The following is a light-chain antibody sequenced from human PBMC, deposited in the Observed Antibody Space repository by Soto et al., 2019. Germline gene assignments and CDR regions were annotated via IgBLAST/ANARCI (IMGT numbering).Light chain of an antibody. V-gene: IGKV1-39*01. Sequence: DIQMTQSPSSLSASVADRVTITCRASQSISSYLNWYQQKPGKAPKLLIYAASSLQSGVPSRFSGSGSGTDFTLTISSLQPDDFATYYCQQSYSTPRTFGQGTKVDIK. CDR3: QQSYSTPRT. CDR1: QSISSY. J-gene: IGKJ1*01. CDR2: AAS.